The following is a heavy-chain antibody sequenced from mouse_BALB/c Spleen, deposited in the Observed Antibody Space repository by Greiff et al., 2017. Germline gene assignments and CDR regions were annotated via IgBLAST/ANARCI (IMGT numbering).Heavy chain of an antibody. Sequence: QVQLQQSGAELVKPGASVKLSCKASGYTFTSYYMYWVKQRPGQGLAWIGEINPSNGGTNFNEKFKSKATLTVDKSSSTAYMQLSSLTSEDSAVYYCTRSYFFDYWGQGTTLTVSS. CDR1: GYTFTSYY. CDR2: INPSNGGT. V-gene: IGHV1S81*02. D-gene: IGHD2-12*01. CDR3: TRSYFFDY. J-gene: IGHJ2*01.